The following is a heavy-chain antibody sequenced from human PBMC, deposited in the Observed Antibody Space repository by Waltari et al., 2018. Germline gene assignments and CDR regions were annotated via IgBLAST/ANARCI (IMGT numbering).Heavy chain of an antibody. Sequence: QLQLHESGPRPVRPAETLSRLGGVSGVSLPSNRHYWALLRQSPGQGLEWIGTVSYSGTTDTSPSLKRRVSVSRDTSKNQVSLILGSVTAAAMAVYYCATYIGASVGTAAFDVWGQGTMVTVSS. D-gene: IGHD5-12*01. CDR3: ATYIGASVGTAAFDV. V-gene: IGHV4-39*01. CDR1: GVSLPSNRHY. CDR2: VSYSGTT. J-gene: IGHJ3*01.